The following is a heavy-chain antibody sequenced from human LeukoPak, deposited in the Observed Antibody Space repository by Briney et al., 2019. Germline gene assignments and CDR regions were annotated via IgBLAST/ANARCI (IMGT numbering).Heavy chain of an antibody. Sequence: GGSLRLSCAASGFTFDDYGMSWVRQAPGKGLELDSGINWNGGSTGYADSVKGRFTISRDNAKNSLYLQMNSLRAEDTALYYCARADYDFWSGYSQPPVYFQHWGQGTLVTVSS. CDR3: ARADYDFWSGYSQPPVYFQH. J-gene: IGHJ1*01. D-gene: IGHD3-3*01. CDR1: GFTFDDYG. CDR2: INWNGGST. V-gene: IGHV3-20*04.